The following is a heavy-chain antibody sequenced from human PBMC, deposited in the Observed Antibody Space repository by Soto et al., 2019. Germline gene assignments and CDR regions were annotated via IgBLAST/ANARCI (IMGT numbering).Heavy chain of an antibody. D-gene: IGHD4-17*01. CDR2: IIPILGLT. CDR3: ARELDFGDYVDS. Sequence: HVQLVQSGAEVKRPGSSVKVSCKASGGTFSNSPLSWVRQGPGQGLEWMGRIIPILGLTNYAQKFQDRVTITANKSTSTVYMELSRLRPEDTAVYYCARELDFGDYVDSWGQGTLVAVSS. CDR1: GGTFSNSP. V-gene: IGHV1-69*04. J-gene: IGHJ4*02.